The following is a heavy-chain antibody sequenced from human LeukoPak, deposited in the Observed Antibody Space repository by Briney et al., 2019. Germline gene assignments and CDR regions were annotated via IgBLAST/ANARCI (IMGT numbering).Heavy chain of an antibody. Sequence: ASVKVSCKASGYTFTGYYMHWVRQAPGQGLEWMGWINPNSGGTNYAQKFQGRVTMTRDTSISTAYMELSRLRSDDTAVYYCARDKAAAGIYYYYYMDVWGKGTTVTISS. J-gene: IGHJ6*03. CDR2: INPNSGGT. D-gene: IGHD6-13*01. CDR3: ARDKAAAGIYYYYYMDV. V-gene: IGHV1-2*02. CDR1: GYTFTGYY.